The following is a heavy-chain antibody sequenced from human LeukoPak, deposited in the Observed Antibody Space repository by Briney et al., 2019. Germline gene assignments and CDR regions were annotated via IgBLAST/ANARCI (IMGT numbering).Heavy chain of an antibody. CDR2: INPSGGST. J-gene: IGHJ4*02. Sequence: GASVKVSFKASGYTFTSYYMLWVRRAPGQGLEWMGIINPSGGSTSYAQKFQGRVTMTRDTSTSTVYMELSSLRSEDTAVYYCARDIRESFSYDSSGFDYWGQGTLVTVSS. V-gene: IGHV1-46*01. CDR1: GYTFTSYY. CDR3: ARDIRESFSYDSSGFDY. D-gene: IGHD3-22*01.